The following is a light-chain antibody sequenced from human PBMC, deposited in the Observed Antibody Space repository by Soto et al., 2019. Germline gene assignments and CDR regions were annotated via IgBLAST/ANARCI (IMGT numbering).Light chain of an antibody. V-gene: IGLV1-40*01. CDR3: SSYAGSNNLV. CDR1: SSNIGAGYD. Sequence: QSVLTQPPSVSGAPGQRVTISCTGSSSNIGAGYDVHWYQQLPGTAPKLLIFGISNRPSGVPDRFSGSKSGTSASLAVSGLQAEDEADYYCSSYAGSNNLVFGGGTKLTVL. J-gene: IGLJ2*01. CDR2: GIS.